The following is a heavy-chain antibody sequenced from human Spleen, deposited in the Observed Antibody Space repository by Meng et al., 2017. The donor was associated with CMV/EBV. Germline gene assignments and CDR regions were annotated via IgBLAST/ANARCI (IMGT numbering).Heavy chain of an antibody. V-gene: IGHV6-1*01. CDR2: TYYRSKWYN. J-gene: IGHJ5*02. CDR3: ARDNWGIHSWFDP. CDR1: GDSVTSNSAA. Sequence: SETLSLTCGISGDSVTSNSAAWNWIRQSPPRGLEWLGRTYYRSKWYNDYAVSVKSRITINPDTSKNQFSLQLNSVTPEDTAVYYCARDNWGIHSWFDPWGQGTLVTVSS. D-gene: IGHD7-27*01.